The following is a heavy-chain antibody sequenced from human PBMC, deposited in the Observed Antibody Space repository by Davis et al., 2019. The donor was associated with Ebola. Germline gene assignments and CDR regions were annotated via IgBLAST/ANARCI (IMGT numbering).Heavy chain of an antibody. CDR2: ISSSSSYI. V-gene: IGHV3-21*01. D-gene: IGHD1-1*01. CDR3: ARTLEPRDYYFDN. J-gene: IGHJ4*02. Sequence: PGGSLRLSCSASGFTFRSYGMNWVRQAPGKGLEWVSYISSSSSYIYYADSVKGRFTISRDNAKNSLYLQMNSLRAEDTAVFYCARTLEPRDYYFDNWGQGTLVTVSS. CDR1: GFTFRSYG.